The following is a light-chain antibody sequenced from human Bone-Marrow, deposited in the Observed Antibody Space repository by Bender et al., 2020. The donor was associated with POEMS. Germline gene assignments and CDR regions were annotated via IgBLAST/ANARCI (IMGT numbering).Light chain of an antibody. Sequence: QPVLTQPPSSSASPGESARLTCTLSSDINVRNYDIYWYQQRPGSPPRYILHYYSDSDKGQGSGVPSRFSGSKDASANTGILFISGLQSEDEADYYCMIWPTNAPGVVFGGGTKLTVL. CDR2: YYSDSDK. J-gene: IGLJ2*01. CDR3: MIWPTNAPGVV. V-gene: IGLV5-37*01. CDR1: SDINVRNYD.